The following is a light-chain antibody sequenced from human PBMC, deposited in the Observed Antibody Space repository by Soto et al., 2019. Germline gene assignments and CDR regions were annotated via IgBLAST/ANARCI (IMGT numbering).Light chain of an antibody. CDR1: QDISTS. V-gene: IGKV1-12*01. J-gene: IGKJ4*01. Sequence: DIQMTQTPSSLSASVGDRVTITCRASQDISTSLAWYQQKPGKPPKFLIYYASNLQSGVPSRFSGSGSGRDFTLTISSPQPEDFATYYCQQANRFPLTFGGGTKVEI. CDR2: YAS. CDR3: QQANRFPLT.